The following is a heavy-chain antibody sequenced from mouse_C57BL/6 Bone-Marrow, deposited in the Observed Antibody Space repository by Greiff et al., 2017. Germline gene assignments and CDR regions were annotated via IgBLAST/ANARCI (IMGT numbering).Heavy chain of an antibody. V-gene: IGHV5-12*01. J-gene: IGHJ3*01. CDR2: ISNGGGST. CDR1: GFTFSDYY. CDR3: ARLFGGQFAY. Sequence: EVQGVESGGGLVQPGGSLKLSCAASGFTFSDYYMYWVRQTPEKRLEWVAYISNGGGSTYYPDTVKGRFTISRDNAKNTLYLQMSRLKSEDTAMYYCARLFGGQFAYWGQGTLVTVSA. D-gene: IGHD3-3*01.